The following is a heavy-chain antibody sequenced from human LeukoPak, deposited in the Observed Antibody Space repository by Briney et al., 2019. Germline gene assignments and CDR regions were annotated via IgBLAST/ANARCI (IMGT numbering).Heavy chain of an antibody. D-gene: IGHD3-22*01. CDR1: GGSISSGGYS. CDR3: ARGNYDGSGYYYDY. Sequence: SETLSLTCAVSGGSISSGGYSWSWIRQPPGKGLEWIGYIYHSGSTYYNPSLKSRVTISVDRSKNQFSLKLSSVTAADTAVYYCARGNYDGSGYYYDYWGQGTLVTVSS. J-gene: IGHJ4*02. CDR2: IYHSGST. V-gene: IGHV4-30-2*01.